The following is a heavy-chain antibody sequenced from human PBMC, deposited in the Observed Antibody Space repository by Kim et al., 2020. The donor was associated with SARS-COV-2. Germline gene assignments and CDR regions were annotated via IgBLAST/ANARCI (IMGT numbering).Heavy chain of an antibody. D-gene: IGHD2-2*01. CDR2: ISKDGNNK. J-gene: IGHJ4*02. Sequence: GGSLRLSCAASGFTFSTDGMHWVRQAPGKGPEWVAVISKDGNNKYYADSVKGRFTISRDNSKNTLFVQMDSLRPKDTAVYYCAKGVWTSRPNCAWACYLDDWGQGTLVTVSS. V-gene: IGHV3-30*18. CDR3: AKGVWTSRPNCAWACYLDD. CDR1: GFTFSTDG.